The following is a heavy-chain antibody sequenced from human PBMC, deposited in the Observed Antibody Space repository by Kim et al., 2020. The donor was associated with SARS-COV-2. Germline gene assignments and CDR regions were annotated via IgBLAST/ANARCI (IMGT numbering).Heavy chain of an antibody. CDR3: ARDYYGSGLDY. V-gene: IGHV3-21*01. Sequence: YYADSLKGRFTISRDNAKNSLYLQMNSRRAEDTAVYYCARDYYGSGLDYWGQGTLVTVSS. J-gene: IGHJ4*02. D-gene: IGHD3-10*01.